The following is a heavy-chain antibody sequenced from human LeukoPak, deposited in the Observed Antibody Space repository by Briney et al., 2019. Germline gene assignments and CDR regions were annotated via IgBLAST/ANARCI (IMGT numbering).Heavy chain of an antibody. V-gene: IGHV3-53*01. J-gene: IGHJ4*02. CDR2: IYSGGST. CDR3: ASPGRYYYGSGSYYTFDY. CDR1: GFTVSSNY. D-gene: IGHD3-10*01. Sequence: GGSLRLSCAASGFTVSSNYMSWVRQAPGKGLEWVSVIYSGGSTYYADSVKGRFTISRDNSKDTLYLQMNSLRAEDTAVYYCASPGRYYYGSGSYYTFDYWGQGTLVTVSS.